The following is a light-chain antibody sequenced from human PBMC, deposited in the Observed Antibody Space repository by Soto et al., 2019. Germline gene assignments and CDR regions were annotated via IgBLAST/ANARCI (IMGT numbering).Light chain of an antibody. CDR2: DSS. Sequence: EIVLKQSPGTLSLSPGERATLSCRASQSVNNYLAWYQQTPGQAPRLLIYDSSNRATGIPARFSGSGSGPDFTLTISSLEPEDSAVYYCQPRCNWPWLTFGGGTRVEIK. CDR1: QSVNNY. V-gene: IGKV3-11*01. J-gene: IGKJ4*01. CDR3: QPRCNWPWLT.